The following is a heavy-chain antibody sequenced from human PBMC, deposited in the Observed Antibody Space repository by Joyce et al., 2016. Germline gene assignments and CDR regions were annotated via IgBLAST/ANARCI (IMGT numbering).Heavy chain of an antibody. V-gene: IGHV3-13*05. CDR3: ARERGGGMSAFDI. CDR2: IGTAGDP. D-gene: IGHD3-16*01. Sequence: EVQLVEAGGALVQPGGSLRLSCSASGFTFSDSEIHWVRQTTGKGLEGVSAIGTAGDPYYAGSVKGRFTISRENAKSSLFLQMNSLRAEDTAVYYCARERGGGMSAFDIWGQGTMVTVSS. CDR1: GFTFSDSE. J-gene: IGHJ3*02.